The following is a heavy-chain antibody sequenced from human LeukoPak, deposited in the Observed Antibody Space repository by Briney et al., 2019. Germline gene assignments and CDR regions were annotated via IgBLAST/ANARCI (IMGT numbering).Heavy chain of an antibody. CDR1: GFTFSDYG. V-gene: IGHV3-30*01. CDR2: ISDGGSNT. D-gene: IGHD4-11*01. CDR3: AREVNYYYYMDV. J-gene: IGHJ6*03. Sequence: GASLRLPCSASGFTFSDYGLHWVRQAPGKGLAWVAIISDGGSNTYYGDSVKGRFTVSRDNSKNTLYLQMTSLRVDDTAVYYCAREVNYYYYMDVWGKGTTVTVS.